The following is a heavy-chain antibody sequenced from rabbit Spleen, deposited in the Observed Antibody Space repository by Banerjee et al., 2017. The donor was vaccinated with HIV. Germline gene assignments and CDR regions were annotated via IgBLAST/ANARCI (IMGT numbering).Heavy chain of an antibody. Sequence: QEQLLESGGGLVKPEGSLKVSCTASGFSFSDKAVMCWVRQAPGKGLEWIACINAVTGRAVYASWAKGRFTFSKTSSTTVTLQMTSLTAADTATYFCARDAGTSFSTYGMDLWGPGTLVTV. CDR2: INAVTGRA. D-gene: IGHD8-1*01. J-gene: IGHJ6*01. CDR1: GFSFSDKAV. V-gene: IGHV1S45*01. CDR3: ARDAGTSFSTYGMDL.